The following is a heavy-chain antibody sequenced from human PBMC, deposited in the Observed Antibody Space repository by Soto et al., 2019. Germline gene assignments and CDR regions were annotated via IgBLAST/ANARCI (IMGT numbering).Heavy chain of an antibody. J-gene: IGHJ4*02. CDR2: IYYSGST. Sequence: WEPLSLTCTVSGGSISSYYWSWIRQPPGKGLEWIGYIYYSGSTNYNPSLKSRVTISVDTSKNQFSLKLSSVTAADTAVYYWARGWDDYGDWFDEWGQGTLVTVS. CDR3: ARGWDDYGDWFDE. CDR1: GGSISSYY. D-gene: IGHD4-17*01. V-gene: IGHV4-59*01.